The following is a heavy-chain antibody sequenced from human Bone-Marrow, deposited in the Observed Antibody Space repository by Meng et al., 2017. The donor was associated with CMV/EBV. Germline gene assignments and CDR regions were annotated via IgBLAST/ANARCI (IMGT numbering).Heavy chain of an antibody. CDR1: GYTFTGYY. CDR3: ARVKGDTAMVGDAFDI. D-gene: IGHD5-18*01. J-gene: IGHJ3*02. Sequence: ASVKVSCKASGYTFTGYYMHWVRQAPGQGLEWMGWINPNSGGTNYAQKFQGRVTMTRDTSISTAYMELSRLRSVDTAVYYCARVKGDTAMVGDAFDIWGQGTMVTVSS. V-gene: IGHV1-2*02. CDR2: INPNSGGT.